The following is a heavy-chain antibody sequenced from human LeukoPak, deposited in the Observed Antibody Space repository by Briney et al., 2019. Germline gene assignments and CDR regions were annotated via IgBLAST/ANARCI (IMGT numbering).Heavy chain of an antibody. D-gene: IGHD4-17*01. V-gene: IGHV1-69*04. CDR3: ARDRASAVTTFFDY. CDR1: GGTFSSYA. J-gene: IGHJ4*02. Sequence: SVKVSYKASGGTFSSYAISWVRQAPGQGLEWMGRIIPILNISNDAQKLQGRVTITADKSTSTAYMELSSLRSEDTAVYYCARDRASAVTTFFDYWGQGTLVTVSS. CDR2: IIPILNIS.